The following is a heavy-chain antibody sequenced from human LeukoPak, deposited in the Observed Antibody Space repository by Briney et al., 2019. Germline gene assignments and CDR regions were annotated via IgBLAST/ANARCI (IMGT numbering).Heavy chain of an antibody. V-gene: IGHV3-21*01. J-gene: IGHJ4*02. D-gene: IGHD6-6*01. CDR2: ISSSSSYI. Sequence: GGSLRLSCAASGFTFSSYSMNWVRQAPGKGLEWVSSISSSSSYIYYADSVKGRFTISRDNAKNSLYLQMNSLRAEDTAVYYCAKTSIAARQDSNYYFDYWGQGTLVTVSS. CDR1: GFTFSSYS. CDR3: AKTSIAARQDSNYYFDY.